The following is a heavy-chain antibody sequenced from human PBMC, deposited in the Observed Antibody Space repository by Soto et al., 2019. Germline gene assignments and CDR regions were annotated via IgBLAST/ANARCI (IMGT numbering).Heavy chain of an antibody. V-gene: IGHV3-23*01. CDR2: ISGSGGST. Sequence: PGGSLRLSCAASGFTFTSYAMNWDRQAPGKGLEWVSAISGSGGSTYYADSVKGRFTISRDNSKNTLYLQMNSLRAEDTAVYYCAKAPPPSLLYYFYYWGQGTLVTVSS. CDR1: GFTFTSYA. CDR3: AKAPPPSLLYYFYY. J-gene: IGHJ4*02.